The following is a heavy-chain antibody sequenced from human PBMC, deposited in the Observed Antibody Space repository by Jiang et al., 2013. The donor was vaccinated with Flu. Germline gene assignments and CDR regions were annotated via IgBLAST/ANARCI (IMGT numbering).Heavy chain of an antibody. D-gene: IGHD4-23*01. CDR3: ARDSLRWHWFDP. J-gene: IGHJ5*02. V-gene: IGHV4-39*07. CDR1: GGSISSSSYY. CDR2: IYYSGST. Sequence: GLVKPSQTLSLTCTVSGGSISSSSYYWGWIRQAPGKGLEWIGSIYYSGSTYYNPSLKSRVTISVDTSKNQFSLKLSSVTAADTAVYYCARDSLRWHWFDPWGQGTLVTVSS.